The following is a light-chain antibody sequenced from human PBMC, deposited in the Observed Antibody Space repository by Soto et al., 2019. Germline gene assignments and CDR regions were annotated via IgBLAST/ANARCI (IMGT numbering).Light chain of an antibody. J-gene: IGKJ1*01. Sequence: EIVMTQSPATLSVSPGERATLSCRASQSVNNNLAWYQQKPGQGPRLLIYGASTRATGIPAGFSGSGSGTEFTLTISSLQSEDVAVYYCHQYNYWPPAFGQGTKVEIK. V-gene: IGKV3-15*01. CDR2: GAS. CDR3: HQYNYWPPA. CDR1: QSVNNN.